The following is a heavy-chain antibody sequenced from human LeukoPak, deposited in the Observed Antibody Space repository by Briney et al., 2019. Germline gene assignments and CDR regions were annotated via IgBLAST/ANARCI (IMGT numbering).Heavy chain of an antibody. Sequence: GASVKVSCKASGYTFTSYAMNWVRQAPGQGREWMGWINTNNGNPAYAQSFTGRFVFSLDTSVSTAYLQISSLKAEDTAVYYCARGRYSDYYGLDVWGQGTTVTVSS. CDR3: ARGRYSDYYGLDV. CDR1: GYTFTSYA. J-gene: IGHJ6*02. D-gene: IGHD5-24*01. CDR2: INTNNGNP. V-gene: IGHV7-4-1*02.